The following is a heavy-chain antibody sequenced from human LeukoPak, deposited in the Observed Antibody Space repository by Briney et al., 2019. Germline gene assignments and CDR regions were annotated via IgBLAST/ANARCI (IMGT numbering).Heavy chain of an antibody. J-gene: IGHJ3*02. CDR3: ARGPDAHQLSLFDI. CDR2: ISHSGST. Sequence: SETLSLTCAVYGGSFSGYYWSWIRQPPGKGLEWIGEISHSGSTNYNPSLKSRVTISVDTSKNQFSLKLSSVTAADTAVYYCARGPDAHQLSLFDIGAQGKRVPVS. CDR1: GGSFSGYY. D-gene: IGHD2-2*01. V-gene: IGHV4-34*01.